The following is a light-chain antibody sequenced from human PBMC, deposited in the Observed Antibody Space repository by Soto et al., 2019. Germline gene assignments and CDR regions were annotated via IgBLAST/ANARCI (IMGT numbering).Light chain of an antibody. Sequence: QSVLTQPPSALGTPGQRVTISCSGRSSNIGSNTVNWYQQLPGTAPKLLIYSNNQRPSGVPDRFSGSKSGTSASLAISGLQSEDEADYYCAAWDDSLNGLVFGGGTKVTVL. CDR1: SSNIGSNT. CDR3: AAWDDSLNGLV. V-gene: IGLV1-44*01. CDR2: SNN. J-gene: IGLJ2*01.